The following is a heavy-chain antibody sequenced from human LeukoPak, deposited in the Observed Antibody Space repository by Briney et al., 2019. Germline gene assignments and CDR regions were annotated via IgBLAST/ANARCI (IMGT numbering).Heavy chain of an antibody. D-gene: IGHD5-12*01. CDR1: GFTFSNAW. V-gene: IGHV3-15*01. CDR2: IKSKTDGGTT. CDR3: SGDTYSGYDSDFDY. J-gene: IGHJ4*02. Sequence: GGSLRLSCAASGFTFSNAWMSWVRQAPGKGLEWVGRIKSKTDGGTTDYAAPVKCRFTISRDDSKNTLYLQMNSLKTEDTAVYYCSGDTYSGYDSDFDYWGQGTLVTVSS.